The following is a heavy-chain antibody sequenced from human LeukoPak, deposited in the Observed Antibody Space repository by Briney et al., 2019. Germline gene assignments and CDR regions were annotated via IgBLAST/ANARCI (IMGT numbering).Heavy chain of an antibody. Sequence: GESLKISCKGSGYSFTSYWIGWVRQMPGKGLEWMGIIYPGDSDTRYSPSFQGQVTISADKSISTAYLQWSSLKASDTAMYYCARHSYCSSTSCYRFFDYWGQGTLVTVSP. CDR1: GYSFTSYW. V-gene: IGHV5-51*01. CDR3: ARHSYCSSTSCYRFFDY. J-gene: IGHJ4*02. CDR2: IYPGDSDT. D-gene: IGHD2-2*01.